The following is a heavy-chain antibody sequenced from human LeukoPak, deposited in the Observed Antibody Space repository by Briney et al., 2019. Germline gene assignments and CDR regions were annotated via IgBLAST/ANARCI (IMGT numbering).Heavy chain of an antibody. CDR3: ARSPDTIYFDY. D-gene: IGHD5-24*01. CDR1: GYSFTTYW. Sequence: GESLKISCKASGYSFTTYWIGWVRQMPGKGLEWIGIIYRGDPDTRYSPSFQGQVTISADKSISTAYLQWGSLKASDTAMYYCARSPDTIYFDYWGQGTLVTVSS. J-gene: IGHJ4*02. V-gene: IGHV5-51*01. CDR2: IYRGDPDT.